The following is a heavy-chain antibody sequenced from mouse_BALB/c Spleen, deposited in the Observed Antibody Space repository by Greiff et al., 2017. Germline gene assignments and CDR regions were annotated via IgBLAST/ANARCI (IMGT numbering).Heavy chain of an antibody. J-gene: IGHJ4*01. D-gene: IGHD1-2*01. V-gene: IGHV1-39*01. CDR3: AKSFIYYAMDY. CDR2: INPYYGST. CDR1: GYSFTDYI. Sequence: EVQLQQTGPELVKPGASVKISCKASGYSFTDYIMLWVKQSHGKSLEWIGNINPYYGSTSYNLKFKDKATLTVDKSSSTAYMQLSSPTSEDSAVYYCAKSFIYYAMDYWGQGTSVTVSS.